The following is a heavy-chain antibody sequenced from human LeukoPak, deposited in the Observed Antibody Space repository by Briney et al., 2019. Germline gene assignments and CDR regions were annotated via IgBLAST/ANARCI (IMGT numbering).Heavy chain of an antibody. CDR2: INWNGGST. J-gene: IGHJ4*02. CDR1: GFTFDDYA. V-gene: IGHV3-20*04. Sequence: GGSLRLSCAASGFTFDDYAMHWVRQAPGKGLEWVSGINWNGGSTGYADSVKGRFTISRDNAKNSLYLQMNSLRAEDTALYYCARDPYDSSGYRTYYFDYWGQGTLVTVSS. D-gene: IGHD3-22*01. CDR3: ARDPYDSSGYRTYYFDY.